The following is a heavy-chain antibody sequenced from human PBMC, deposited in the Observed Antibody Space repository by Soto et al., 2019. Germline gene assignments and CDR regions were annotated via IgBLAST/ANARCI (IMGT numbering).Heavy chain of an antibody. CDR2: IYYSGST. Sequence: SETLSLTCTVSGGSISSSSYYWGWIRQPPGKGLEWIGSIYYSGSTYYNPSLKSRVTISVDTSKNQFSLKLSSVTAADTAVYYCARDSLFPLWFGESVTTYYYYYGMDVWGQGTTVTVSS. CDR1: GGSISSSSYY. V-gene: IGHV4-39*07. CDR3: ARDSLFPLWFGESVTTYYYYYGMDV. J-gene: IGHJ6*02. D-gene: IGHD3-10*01.